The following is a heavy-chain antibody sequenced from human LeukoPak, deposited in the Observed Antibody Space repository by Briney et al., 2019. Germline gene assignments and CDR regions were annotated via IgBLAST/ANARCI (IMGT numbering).Heavy chain of an antibody. V-gene: IGHV4-61*08. CDR1: GGSISRGGYS. J-gene: IGHJ4*02. CDR2: IYYSGST. D-gene: IGHD3-16*01. CDR3: ARAPYGDNGYTAEVADY. Sequence: SETLSLTCAVSGGSISRGGYSWTWIRQPPGKGLEWIGYIYYSGSTNYNPSLKSRVTISVDTSKNQFSLKLSSVTAADTAVYYCARAPYGDNGYTAEVADYWGQGTLVTVSS.